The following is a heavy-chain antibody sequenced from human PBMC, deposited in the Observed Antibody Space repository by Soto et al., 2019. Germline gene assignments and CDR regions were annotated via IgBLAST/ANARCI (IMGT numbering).Heavy chain of an antibody. CDR2: IKQDGSEK. V-gene: IGHV3-7*03. J-gene: IGHJ4*01. Sequence: GGSLRLSCAASGFTFSNFWMSWVRQAPGKGLEWVANIKQDGSEKDFVDSVKGRFIISRDNAKNSLYLQMNSLRAEDTALYYCARLPAASHYFDYWGHGTLVTAPQ. CDR1: GFTFSNFW. D-gene: IGHD2-2*01. CDR3: ARLPAASHYFDY.